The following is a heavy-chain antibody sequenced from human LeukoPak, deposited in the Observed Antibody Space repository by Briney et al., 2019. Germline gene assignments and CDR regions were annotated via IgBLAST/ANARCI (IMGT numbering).Heavy chain of an antibody. V-gene: IGHV3-7*01. Sequence: GGSLRLSCAASGFTFSSYWMSWVRQAPGKGLEWVANIKQGGSEKYYVDSVKGRFTISRDNAKNSLYLQMNSLRAEDTAVYYCARDRGDSSGYSLYHFDSWGQGTLVTVSS. CDR3: ARDRGDSSGYSLYHFDS. CDR1: GFTFSSYW. J-gene: IGHJ4*02. D-gene: IGHD3-22*01. CDR2: IKQGGSEK.